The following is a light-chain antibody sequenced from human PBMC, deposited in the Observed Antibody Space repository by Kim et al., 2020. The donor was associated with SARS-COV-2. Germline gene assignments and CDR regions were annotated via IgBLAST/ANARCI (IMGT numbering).Light chain of an antibody. V-gene: IGLV1-51*01. CDR1: SSNLGNNS. Sequence: GQKVTISCSGSSSNLGNNSVSGYQQLPGTAPELLLYANNKRPAWIPDRFSGSKSGTSATLGITGLQTGDEADYYCGTWDSSLSAYVFGTGTKVTVL. CDR2: ANN. CDR3: GTWDSSLSAYV. J-gene: IGLJ1*01.